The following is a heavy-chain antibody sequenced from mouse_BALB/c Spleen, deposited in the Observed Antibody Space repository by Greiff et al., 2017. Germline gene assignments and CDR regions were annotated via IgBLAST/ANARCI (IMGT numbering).Heavy chain of an antibody. J-gene: IGHJ3*01. CDR3: AREEVDGPFAY. V-gene: IGHV2-9*02. CDR2: IWAGGST. D-gene: IGHD2-3*01. Sequence: VMLVESGPGLVAPSQSLSITCTVSGFSLTSYGVHWVRQPPGKGLEWLGVIWAGGSTNYNSALMSRLSISKDNSKSQVFLKMNRLQANDTAIYYCAREEVDGPFAYWGQGTLVTVSA. CDR1: GFSLTSYG.